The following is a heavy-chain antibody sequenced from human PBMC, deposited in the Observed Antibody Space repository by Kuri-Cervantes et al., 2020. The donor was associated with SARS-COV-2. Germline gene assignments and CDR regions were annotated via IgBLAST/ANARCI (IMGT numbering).Heavy chain of an antibody. CDR2: IHYSGNA. V-gene: IGHV4-39*01. Sequence: SETLSLTCSASGGSISNSNYYWGWIRQPPGQGLEWIGSIHYSGNAHHNPSLKSRVSMSVDTSKNQFSLKVKFVTAADTAMYYCARLRRHNNGWFATGYYMDVWGKGTTVTVSS. CDR1: GGSISNSNYY. CDR3: ARLRRHNNGWFATGYYMDV. J-gene: IGHJ6*03. D-gene: IGHD6-19*01.